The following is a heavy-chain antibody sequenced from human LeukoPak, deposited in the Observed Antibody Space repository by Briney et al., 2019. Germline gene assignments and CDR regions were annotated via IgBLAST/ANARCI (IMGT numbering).Heavy chain of an antibody. V-gene: IGHV3-23*01. D-gene: IGHD3-3*01. CDR1: GFTFSSYA. J-gene: IGHJ4*02. CDR2: TSGSGGST. CDR3: AKDLKRLHRDGSTDGVGGDY. Sequence: GGSLRLSCAASGFTFSSYAMSWVRQAPGKGLEWVSATSGSGGSTYYADSVKGRFTISRDNSKNTLYLQMNSLRAEDTAVYYCAKDLKRLHRDGSTDGVGGDYWGQGTLVTSPQ.